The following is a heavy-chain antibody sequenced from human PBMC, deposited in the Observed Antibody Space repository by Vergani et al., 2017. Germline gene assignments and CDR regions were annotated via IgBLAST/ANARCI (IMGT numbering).Heavy chain of an antibody. CDR1: GFTFNQYG. CDR2: TWYDGNNK. V-gene: IGHV3-33*01. Sequence: QVQLVESGGGAVQHGRSLRLSCAASGFTFNQYGMHWVRQAPGKGLDLVAVTWYDGNNKQYADSVKGRFTISRDNSKSTMYLQMNSLRDEDAGVYYCSRDVRLLYNRFDPWGQGTLVTVSS. CDR3: SRDVRLLYNRFDP. J-gene: IGHJ5*02. D-gene: IGHD1-14*01.